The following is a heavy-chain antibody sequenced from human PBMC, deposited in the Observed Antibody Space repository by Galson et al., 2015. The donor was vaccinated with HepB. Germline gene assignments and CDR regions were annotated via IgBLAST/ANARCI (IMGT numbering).Heavy chain of an antibody. V-gene: IGHV3-23*01. J-gene: IGHJ4*02. CDR2: MSASGGST. Sequence: SLRLSCAASGFTFSTYGLSWVRQAPGKGLEWVSAMSASGGSTYYADSVKGRFTLSRDKSKNTVYMHMNRLRAEDTAVYYCAKDLWLSETAMGLVFDSWGQGTLVTVSS. CDR3: AKDLWLSETAMGLVFDS. CDR1: GFTFSTYG. D-gene: IGHD5-18*01.